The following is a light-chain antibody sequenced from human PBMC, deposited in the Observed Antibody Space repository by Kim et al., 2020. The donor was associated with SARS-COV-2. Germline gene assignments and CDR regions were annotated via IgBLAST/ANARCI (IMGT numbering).Light chain of an antibody. CDR1: SSNIGAGYD. J-gene: IGLJ3*02. CDR3: QSYDSSLSVLWV. Sequence: QLVLTQPPSVSGAPGQRVTISCTGSSSNIGAGYDVHWYQQLPGTAPKLLIYGNSNRPSGVPDRFSGSKSGTSASLAITGLQAEDEADYYCQSYDSSLSVLWVFGGGTRLTVL. CDR2: GNS. V-gene: IGLV1-40*01.